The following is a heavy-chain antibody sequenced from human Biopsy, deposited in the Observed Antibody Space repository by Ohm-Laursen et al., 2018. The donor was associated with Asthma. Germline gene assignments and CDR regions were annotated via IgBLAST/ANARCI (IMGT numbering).Heavy chain of an antibody. J-gene: IGHJ4*02. Sequence: SLRLSCAATGFTFSSYAMHWVRQAPGKGLEWVAVISYDGSNKYYADSVKGRFTISRDNSKNTLYLQMNNLRAEDTAVYYCARDLHPTNHLGELSEGLDYWGQGTLVTVSS. CDR2: ISYDGSNK. V-gene: IGHV3-30-3*01. CDR3: ARDLHPTNHLGELSEGLDY. D-gene: IGHD3-16*02. CDR1: GFTFSSYA.